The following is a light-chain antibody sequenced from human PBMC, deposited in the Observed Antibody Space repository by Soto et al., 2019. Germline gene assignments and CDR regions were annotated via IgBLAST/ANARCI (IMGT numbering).Light chain of an antibody. V-gene: IGKV1-9*01. CDR3: QQLKTYPRT. J-gene: IGKJ2*01. Sequence: DIPMTQSPSTLSASIGDRVTITCRASRNIGSWLAWYQQKAGKAPKLLIFAASTLQSGVPSRFSGSGSGTEFTLTISSLQPEDFATYYCQQLKTYPRTFGQGTKLEIK. CDR1: RNIGSW. CDR2: AAS.